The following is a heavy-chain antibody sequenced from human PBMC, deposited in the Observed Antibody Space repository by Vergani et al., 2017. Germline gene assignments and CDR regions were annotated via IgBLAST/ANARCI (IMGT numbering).Heavy chain of an antibody. CDR1: GITFKNAW. D-gene: IGHD2-2*02. CDR2: IRGKNDGGTA. V-gene: IGHV3-15*01. CDR3: YTYYHDY. Sequence: EVQVVESGGGLIKPGGSLRLSCVVSGITFKNAWINWVRQAPGKGLEWIGRIRGKNDGGTADYAAPLKGRFTISRDDSKDSAFLLVNNLKTEDTAVYFCYTYYHDYWGQGTLVTVSS. J-gene: IGHJ4*02.